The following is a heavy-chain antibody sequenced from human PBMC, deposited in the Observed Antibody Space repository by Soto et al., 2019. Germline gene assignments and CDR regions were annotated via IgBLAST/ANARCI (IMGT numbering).Heavy chain of an antibody. D-gene: IGHD2-2*01. Sequence: GGSLRLSCAGSGFTFRSYAMTWVRQAPGKGLEWVSTLSDSGGHTYCADSVKGRFTISRDNPKNTLYLQMNSLRAEDTAVYYCAKDSQSVSVSAARVYGMDVWGQGTTVTV. CDR2: LSDSGGHT. V-gene: IGHV3-23*01. J-gene: IGHJ6*02. CDR3: AKDSQSVSVSAARVYGMDV. CDR1: GFTFRSYA.